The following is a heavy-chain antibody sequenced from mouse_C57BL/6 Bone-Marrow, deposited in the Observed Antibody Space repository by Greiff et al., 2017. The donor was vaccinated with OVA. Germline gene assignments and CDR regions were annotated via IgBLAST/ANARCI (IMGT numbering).Heavy chain of an antibody. Sequence: EVQLQESGAELVKPGASVTLSCTASGFNIKDYYMHWVKQRTEQGLEWIGRIDPEDGETKYAPKFQGKATITADTSSNTAYLQLSSLTSDDTAVYYWASDYSNYPYYFDYWGQGTTLTVSS. D-gene: IGHD2-5*01. J-gene: IGHJ2*01. V-gene: IGHV14-2*01. CDR3: ASDYSNYPYYFDY. CDR2: IDPEDGET. CDR1: GFNIKDYY.